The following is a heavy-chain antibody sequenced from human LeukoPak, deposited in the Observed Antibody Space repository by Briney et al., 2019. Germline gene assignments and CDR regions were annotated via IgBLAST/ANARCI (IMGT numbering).Heavy chain of an antibody. V-gene: IGHV4-4*07. CDR3: ARALGYCSSTSCETDGLDP. CDR1: GGSISSYY. Sequence: SETLSLTCTVSGGSISSYYWSWIRQPAGKGLEWIGRIYTSGSTNYNPSLKSRVTMLVDTSKNQFSLKLSSVTAADTAVYYCARALGYCSSTSCETDGLDPWGQGTLVTVSS. J-gene: IGHJ5*02. CDR2: IYTSGST. D-gene: IGHD2-2*01.